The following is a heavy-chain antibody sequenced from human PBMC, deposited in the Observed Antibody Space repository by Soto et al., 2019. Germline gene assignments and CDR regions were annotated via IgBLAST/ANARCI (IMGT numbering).Heavy chain of an antibody. CDR1: GFTFSSYS. D-gene: IGHD6-6*01. CDR2: ISSSSSYI. J-gene: IGHJ3*02. CDR3: ARDRVAARSDAFDI. V-gene: IGHV3-21*01. Sequence: GGSLRLSCAASGFTFSSYSMNWVRQAPGKGLEWVSSISSSSSYIYYADSGKGRFTISRDNAKNSLYLQMNSLRAEDTAVYYCARDRVAARSDAFDIWGQGTMVTVSS.